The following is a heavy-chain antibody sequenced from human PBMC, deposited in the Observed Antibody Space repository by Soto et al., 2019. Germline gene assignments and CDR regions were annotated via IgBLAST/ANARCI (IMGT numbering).Heavy chain of an antibody. D-gene: IGHD5-12*01. V-gene: IGHV4-59*01. J-gene: IGHJ4*02. Sequence: SETLSLTCTVSGVSISSSYWSWIRQSPGTGLEWIGYIYYTGTTNYNHTLKRRVTISLDTAKNQFSLNVNSLTTADTAVYFCARAGKRYSNTASGVGGFDFWGQGTLVTVYS. CDR1: GVSISSSY. CDR2: IYYTGTT. CDR3: ARAGKRYSNTASGVGGFDF.